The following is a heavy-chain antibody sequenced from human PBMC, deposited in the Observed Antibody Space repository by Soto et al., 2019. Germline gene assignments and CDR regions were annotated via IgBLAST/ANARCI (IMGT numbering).Heavy chain of an antibody. D-gene: IGHD6-6*01. CDR2: MNPNSGNT. CDR3: ASVSAEYSSSSWFDY. J-gene: IGHJ4*02. Sequence: GASVKVSCKASGYTFTSYDINWVRQATGQGLEWMGWMNPNSGNTGYAQKFQGRATMTRNTSISTAYMELSSLRSEDTAVYYCASVSAEYSSSSWFDYWGQGTLVTVSS. V-gene: IGHV1-8*01. CDR1: GYTFTSYD.